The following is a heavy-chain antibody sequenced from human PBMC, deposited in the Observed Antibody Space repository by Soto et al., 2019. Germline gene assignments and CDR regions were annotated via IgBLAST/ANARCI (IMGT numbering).Heavy chain of an antibody. J-gene: IGHJ1*01. CDR3: ATTYSSGWFWYFQH. CDR2: ISAYNGNT. D-gene: IGHD6-19*01. CDR1: GYSFASYG. V-gene: IGHV1-18*01. Sequence: ASVKVSCKASGYSFASYGLSRVRQAPGQGLEWMGWISAYNGNTNYAQNLQGRVTMTTDTSTSTAYMELRSLRSDDTAVYYCATTYSSGWFWYFQHWGQGTLVTVSS.